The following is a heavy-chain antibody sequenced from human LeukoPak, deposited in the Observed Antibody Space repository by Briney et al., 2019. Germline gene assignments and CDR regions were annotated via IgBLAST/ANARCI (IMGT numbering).Heavy chain of an antibody. D-gene: IGHD3-22*01. Sequence: PGGSLRLSCAASGFTFSTYAVNWVRQAPGKGLEWVSAITGSGGATYYADSVKGRFTISRDNSKNTLYLQMSSLRAEDTAVYYCAKDPHYYYDSSAIGYYFDYWGQGTLVTVSS. CDR1: GFTFSTYA. CDR2: ITGSGGAT. CDR3: AKDPHYYYDSSAIGYYFDY. J-gene: IGHJ4*02. V-gene: IGHV3-23*01.